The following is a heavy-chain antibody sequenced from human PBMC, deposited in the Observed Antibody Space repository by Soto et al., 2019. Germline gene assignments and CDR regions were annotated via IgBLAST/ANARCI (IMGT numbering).Heavy chain of an antibody. D-gene: IGHD3-10*01. Sequence: GESLKISCKGSGYSFTSYWISWVRQMPGKGLEWMGRIDPSDSYTNYSPSFQGHVTISADKSISTAYLQWSSLKASDTAMYYCARDIPLYGSGSYNGMDVWGQGTTVTVS. CDR3: ARDIPLYGSGSYNGMDV. J-gene: IGHJ6*02. CDR1: GYSFTSYW. CDR2: IDPSDSYT. V-gene: IGHV5-10-1*01.